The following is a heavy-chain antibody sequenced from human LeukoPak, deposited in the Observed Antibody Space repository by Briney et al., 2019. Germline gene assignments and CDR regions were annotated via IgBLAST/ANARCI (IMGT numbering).Heavy chain of an antibody. CDR2: ISSSSSYI. CDR3: ARGEPHSSSCFVD. D-gene: IGHD6-13*01. Sequence: PGGSLKLSCATSGFTFNNYNMNWVRQAPGKGLEWVSSISSSSSYIYYADSVKGRFTISRDNAKNSLYLQMNSLRAEDTAVYYCARGEPHSSSCFVDWGQGTLVTVSS. CDR1: GFTFNNYN. J-gene: IGHJ4*02. V-gene: IGHV3-21*01.